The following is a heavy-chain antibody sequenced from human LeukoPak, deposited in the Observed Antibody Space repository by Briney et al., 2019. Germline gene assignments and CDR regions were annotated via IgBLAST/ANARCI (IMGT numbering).Heavy chain of an antibody. J-gene: IGHJ4*02. Sequence: SETLSLTCAVYGGSFSGYYWSWIRQPPGKGLEWIGEINHSGSTNYNPSPKSRVTISVDTSKNQFSLKLSSVTAADTAVYYCARWAFYDSSGYYFDYWGQGTLVTVSS. D-gene: IGHD3-22*01. CDR2: INHSGST. CDR1: GGSFSGYY. CDR3: ARWAFYDSSGYYFDY. V-gene: IGHV4-34*01.